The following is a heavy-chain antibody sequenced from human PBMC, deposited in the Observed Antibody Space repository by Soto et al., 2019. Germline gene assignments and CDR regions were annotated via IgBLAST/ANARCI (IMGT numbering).Heavy chain of an antibody. CDR1: GYTFTSYY. D-gene: IGHD1-26*01. Sequence: ASVKVSCKASGYTFTSYYMHWVRQAPGQGLEWMGIINPSGGSTSYAQKFQGRVTMTRDTSTSTVYMELSSLRAEDTAVYHCVILALGKFDYWGQGILVTAPQ. CDR2: INPSGGST. V-gene: IGHV1-46*01. J-gene: IGHJ4*02. CDR3: VILALGKFDY.